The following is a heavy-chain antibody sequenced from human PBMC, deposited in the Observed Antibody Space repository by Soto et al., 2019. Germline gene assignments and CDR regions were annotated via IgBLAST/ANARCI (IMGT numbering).Heavy chain of an antibody. D-gene: IGHD3-22*01. CDR2: IYHTGNA. J-gene: IGHJ5*02. CDR3: ARDFFDSSDYTTNWFDP. CDR1: GDSISNSLFY. Sequence: SETLSLTCSVSGDSISNSLFYWAWIRQPPGEGLEWIGSIYHTGNAYYNPSLKSRVTISVDTSKNQFSLKLTSVTAADAALYYCARDFFDSSDYTTNWFDPWGQGTLVTVSS. V-gene: IGHV4-39*01.